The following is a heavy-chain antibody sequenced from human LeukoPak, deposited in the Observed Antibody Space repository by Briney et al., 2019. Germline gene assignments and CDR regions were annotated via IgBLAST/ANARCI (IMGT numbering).Heavy chain of an antibody. CDR3: AKDGTAAGLYFDL. D-gene: IGHD6-13*01. J-gene: IGHJ4*01. Sequence: PGGXLRLSCAVSGFTFSSYWMNWVRQAPGKGLEGVASIRQDGGEKYYVDSVKGRFTISRDNNKNSLYLQMSSLRAEDTAVYYCAKDGTAAGLYFDLWGQGTLVTVSS. CDR1: GFTFSSYW. V-gene: IGHV3-7*01. CDR2: IRQDGGEK.